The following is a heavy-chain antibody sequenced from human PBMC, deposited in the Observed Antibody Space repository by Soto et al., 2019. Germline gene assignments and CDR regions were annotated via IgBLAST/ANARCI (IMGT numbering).Heavy chain of an antibody. CDR1: GGSISSEGYY. V-gene: IGHV4-31*03. CDR3: ARGRGYSYGPYYFDY. D-gene: IGHD5-18*01. Sequence: QVPLQESGPGLVKPSQTLSLTCTVSGGSISSEGYYWSWFRQLPGKGLERIGDIYYSGTTYHNPSLRSRLTISGDASKNQFSLNLSSVTDADTALYYCARGRGYSYGPYYFDYWGQGTLVTVSS. CDR2: IYYSGTT. J-gene: IGHJ4*02.